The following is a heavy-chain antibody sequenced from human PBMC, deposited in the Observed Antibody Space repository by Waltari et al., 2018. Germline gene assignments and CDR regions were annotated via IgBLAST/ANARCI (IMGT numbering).Heavy chain of an antibody. CDR2: SIPILGTA. CDR3: ARVVEMATIAY. D-gene: IGHD5-12*01. V-gene: IGHV1-69*05. J-gene: IGHJ4*02. Sequence: QVQLVQSGAEVKKPGSSVKVSCKASGGTFSSYAISWVRQAPGQGLEWMGGSIPILGTANYAQKFQGRVTITTDESTSTAYMELSSLRSEDTAVYYCARVVEMATIAYWGQGTLVTVSS. CDR1: GGTFSSYA.